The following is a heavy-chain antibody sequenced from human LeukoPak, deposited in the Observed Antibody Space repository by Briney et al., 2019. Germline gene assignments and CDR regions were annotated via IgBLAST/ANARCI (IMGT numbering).Heavy chain of an antibody. D-gene: IGHD3-22*01. CDR3: ARAGDSSGYHDAFDI. CDR1: GFTVSSNY. CDR2: IYSGGST. V-gene: IGHV3-66*01. J-gene: IGHJ3*02. Sequence: PGGSLRLSCAASGFTVSSNYMSWVRQAPGKGLEWVSVIYSGGSTYYADSVKGRFTISRDNSKNTLYLQMNSLRAEDTAVYYCARAGDSSGYHDAFDIWGQGTMVTVSS.